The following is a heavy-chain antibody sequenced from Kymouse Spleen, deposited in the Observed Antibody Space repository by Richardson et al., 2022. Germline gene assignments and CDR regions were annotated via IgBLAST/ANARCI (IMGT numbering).Heavy chain of an antibody. V-gene: IGHV3-9*01. D-gene: IGHD5-18,IGHD5-18*01. CDR1: GFTFDDYA. CDR3: AKDDTAMGPRAFDI. Sequence: EVQLVESGGGLVQPGRSLRLSCAASGFTFDDYAMHWVRQAPGKGLEWVSGISWNSGSIGYADSVKGRFTISRDNAKNSLYLQMNSLRAEDTALYYCAKDDTAMGPRAFDIWGQGTMVTVSS. J-gene: IGHJ3*02. CDR2: ISWNSGSI.